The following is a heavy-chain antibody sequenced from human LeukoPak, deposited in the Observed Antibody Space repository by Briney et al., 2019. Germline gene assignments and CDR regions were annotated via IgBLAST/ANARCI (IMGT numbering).Heavy chain of an antibody. CDR2: ISSNSGAI. V-gene: IGHV3-21*05. D-gene: IGHD6-19*01. Sequence: GGSLRLSCAASGFTFSSNSMNWVRQAPGKGLEWVSHISSNSGAIHYADSLKGRFTVSRDNAKNSLYLQVASLRAEDTAVYYCARDLAGTFDYWGQGALVTVSS. CDR3: ARDLAGTFDY. CDR1: GFTFSSNS. J-gene: IGHJ4*02.